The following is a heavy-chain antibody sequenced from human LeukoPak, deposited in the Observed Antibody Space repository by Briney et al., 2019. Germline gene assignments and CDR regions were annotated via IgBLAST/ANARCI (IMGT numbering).Heavy chain of an antibody. CDR2: INSDGSST. CDR1: GFTFSNYW. J-gene: IGHJ4*02. D-gene: IGHD5-18*01. V-gene: IGHV3-74*01. CDR3: ARVSSYGSARNFDY. Sequence: QTGGSLRLSCAASGFTFSNYWIHWVRQAPGKGLVWVSRINSDGSSTSYADSVKGRFTISRDNAKNTLYLQMNSLRAEDTAVYYCARVSSYGSARNFDYWGQGTLVTVSS.